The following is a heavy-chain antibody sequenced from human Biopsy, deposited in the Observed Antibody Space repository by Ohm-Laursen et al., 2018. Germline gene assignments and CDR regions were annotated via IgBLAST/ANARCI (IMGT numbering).Heavy chain of an antibody. J-gene: IGHJ3*02. CDR1: GGSMSSYY. Sequence: TLSLACTVSGGSMSSYYWTWIRQPPGKGLEWIGYIYNSGSTNYNPSLKSRVTISVAVDTSKSQFSLRLSSVTAADTAMYYCARGEAGVYDALDIWGQGTMVIVPS. V-gene: IGHV4-59*01. D-gene: IGHD5/OR15-5a*01. CDR2: IYNSGST. CDR3: ARGEAGVYDALDI.